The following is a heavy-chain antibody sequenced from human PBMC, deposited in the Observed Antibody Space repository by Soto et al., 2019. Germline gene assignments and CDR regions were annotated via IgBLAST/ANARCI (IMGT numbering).Heavy chain of an antibody. CDR3: AKAKGYSSSSGSDY. CDR1: GFTFSSYA. D-gene: IGHD6-6*01. V-gene: IGHV3-23*01. Sequence: GGSMRLSCAASGFTFSSYAMSWVRQAPGKGLEWVSAISGSGGSTYYADSVKGRFTISRDNSKNTLYLQMNSLRAEDTAVYYCAKAKGYSSSSGSDYWGQGTLVTVSS. J-gene: IGHJ4*02. CDR2: ISGSGGST.